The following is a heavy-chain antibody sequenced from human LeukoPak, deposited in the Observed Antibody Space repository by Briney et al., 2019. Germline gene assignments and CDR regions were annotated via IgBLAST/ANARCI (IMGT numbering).Heavy chain of an antibody. CDR3: ARHPKYRILAYFDY. D-gene: IGHD2/OR15-2a*01. Sequence: SETLSLTCTVSGGSISSYYWSWIRQPPGKGLEWIGYIYYSGSTNYNPSLKSRVTISVDTSKNQFSLKLSSVTAADTAVYYCARHPKYRILAYFDYWGQGTLVTVSS. V-gene: IGHV4-59*01. CDR2: IYYSGST. CDR1: GGSISSYY. J-gene: IGHJ4*02.